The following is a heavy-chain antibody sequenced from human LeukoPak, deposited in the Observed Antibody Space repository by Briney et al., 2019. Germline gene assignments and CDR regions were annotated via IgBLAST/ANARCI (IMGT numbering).Heavy chain of an antibody. V-gene: IGHV4-30-2*01. Sequence: SETLSLTCAVSGGSISSGGYPWSWIRQPPGKGLEWIGYIYHSGSTYYNPSLKSRVTISVDRSKNQFSLKLSSVTAADTAVYYCARGIAAAALNYFDYWGQGTLVTVSS. CDR2: IYHSGST. CDR1: GGSISSGGYP. D-gene: IGHD6-13*01. J-gene: IGHJ4*02. CDR3: ARGIAAAALNYFDY.